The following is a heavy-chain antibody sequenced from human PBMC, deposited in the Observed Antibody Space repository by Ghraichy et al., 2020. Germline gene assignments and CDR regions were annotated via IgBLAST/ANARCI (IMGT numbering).Heavy chain of an antibody. J-gene: IGHJ5*02. Sequence: ASVKVSCKTSGYTFTGYYMHWVRQAPGQGLEWMGWINPNSGGTNYAQKFQGRVTMTRDTSISTAYMELSRLRSDDTAVYYCAREGYSSGWYHWFDPWGQGTLVTVSS. CDR3: AREGYSSGWYHWFDP. CDR1: GYTFTGYY. D-gene: IGHD6-19*01. CDR2: INPNSGGT. V-gene: IGHV1-2*02.